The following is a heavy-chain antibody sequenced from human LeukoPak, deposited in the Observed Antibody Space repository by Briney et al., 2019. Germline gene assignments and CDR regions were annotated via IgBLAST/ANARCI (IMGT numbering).Heavy chain of an antibody. D-gene: IGHD1-26*01. J-gene: IGHJ4*02. Sequence: PGGSXRLSCAASGFTFSSYAMHWVRQAPGKGLEYVSAISSNGGSTYYANSVKGRFTISRDNSKNTLYLQMGSLRAEDMAVYYCARTGVGGSYYGYWGQGTLVTVSS. CDR1: GFTFSSYA. CDR2: ISSNGGST. CDR3: ARTGVGGSYYGY. V-gene: IGHV3-64*01.